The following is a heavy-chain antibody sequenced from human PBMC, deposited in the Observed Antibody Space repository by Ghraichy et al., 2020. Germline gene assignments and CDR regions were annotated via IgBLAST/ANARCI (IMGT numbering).Heavy chain of an antibody. V-gene: IGHV6-1*01. CDR2: TYYRSQWHF. Sequence: SETLSLTCAISGDDVSRDTATWNWLRHSPSRGLEWLGKTYYRSQWHFEYATSVEGRISVSPDTSKNQFGMQLKSVTPEDTATYYWARAGGSYYDYWSLGSLVTVTS. CDR1: GDDVSRDTAT. D-gene: IGHD3-16*01. J-gene: IGHJ4*02. CDR3: ARAGGSYYDY.